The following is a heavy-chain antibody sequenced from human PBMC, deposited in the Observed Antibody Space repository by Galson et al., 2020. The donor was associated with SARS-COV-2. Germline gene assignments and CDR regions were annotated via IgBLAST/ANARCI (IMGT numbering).Heavy chain of an antibody. D-gene: IGHD3-16*02. J-gene: IGHJ3*02. CDR3: ARGSYRFDI. V-gene: IGHV1-18*01. Sequence: QGLEWMGWISAYNGNTNYAQKLQGRVTMTTDTSTSTAYMELRSLRSDDTAVYYCARGSYRFDIWGQGTMVTVSS. CDR2: ISAYNGNT.